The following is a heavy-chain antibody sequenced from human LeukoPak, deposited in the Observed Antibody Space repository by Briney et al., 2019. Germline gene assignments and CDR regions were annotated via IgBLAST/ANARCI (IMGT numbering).Heavy chain of an antibody. CDR3: ARARNGLVVVIPAGVFDY. V-gene: IGHV4-38-2*02. CDR1: GYSIRSGYS. J-gene: IGHJ4*02. Sequence: SETLSLTCIVSGYSIRSGYSWGWIRQPPRKVLEWVGTMFLNGTAYYNPSLKSRVTISVDTSKNQFSLDLGSVSATDTAVYYCARARNGLVVVIPAGVFDYWGQGTLVTVFS. CDR2: MFLNGTA. D-gene: IGHD2-2*01.